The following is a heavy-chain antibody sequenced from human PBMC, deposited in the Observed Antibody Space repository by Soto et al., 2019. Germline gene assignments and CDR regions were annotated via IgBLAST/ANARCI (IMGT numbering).Heavy chain of an antibody. CDR3: ARKDSGYADYMDV. Sequence: QVQLQESGPGLVKPSQTLSLTCTVSGGSISRGGYYWSWIRQHPGKGLEWIGYIYYSGSTYYNPYLKSRVTMSVDTSENQFSLRLSSVTAADTAVNYCARKDSGYADYMDVWGKGTTVTVSS. CDR1: GGSISRGGYY. CDR2: IYYSGST. V-gene: IGHV4-31*03. J-gene: IGHJ6*03. D-gene: IGHD5-12*01.